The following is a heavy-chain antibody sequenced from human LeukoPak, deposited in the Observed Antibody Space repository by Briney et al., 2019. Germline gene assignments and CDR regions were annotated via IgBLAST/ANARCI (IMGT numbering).Heavy chain of an antibody. CDR2: ISSSGSTI. D-gene: IGHD3-10*02. CDR3: AELGITMIGGV. V-gene: IGHV3-48*03. Sequence: GGTLRLSCAAPGFTFSSYEMNWVRQAPGKGLEWVSYISSSGSTIYYADSVKGRFTISRDNAKNSLYLQMNSLRAEDTAVYYCAELGITMIGGVWGKGTTVTISS. J-gene: IGHJ6*04. CDR1: GFTFSSYE.